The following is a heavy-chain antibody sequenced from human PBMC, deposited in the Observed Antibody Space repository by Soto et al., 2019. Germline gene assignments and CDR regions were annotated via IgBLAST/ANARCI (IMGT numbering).Heavy chain of an antibody. CDR2: IYHTGST. CDR3: ARLRITASGSQ. V-gene: IGHV4-31*03. CDR1: GGSISRGGYF. D-gene: IGHD3-10*01. J-gene: IGHJ4*02. Sequence: PSEPLSLTCTVSGGSISRGGYFWSWIRQHPGKGLEWIGYIYHTGSTYYNPSLKSRVTISVDTSKNQFSLRLTSVTAADTAVYYGARLRITASGSQRGQGTRVTV.